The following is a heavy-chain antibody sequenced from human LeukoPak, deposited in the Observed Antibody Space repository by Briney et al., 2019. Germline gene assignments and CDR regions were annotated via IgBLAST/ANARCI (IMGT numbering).Heavy chain of an antibody. J-gene: IGHJ5*02. CDR2: MNPNSGNT. CDR3: ARDQGGVTTLYWFDP. D-gene: IGHD4-17*01. CDR1: GYTFTSYD. Sequence: ASVKVSCKASGYTFTSYDINWVRQATGQGLEWMGWMNPNSGNTGYAQKFQGRVTMTRNTSISTAYMELSSLRSEDTAVYYCARDQGGVTTLYWFDPWGQGTLVTVSS. V-gene: IGHV1-8*01.